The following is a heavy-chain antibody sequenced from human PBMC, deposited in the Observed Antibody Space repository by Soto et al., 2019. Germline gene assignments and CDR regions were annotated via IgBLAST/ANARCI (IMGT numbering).Heavy chain of an antibody. CDR1: GGSVSSGSYY. V-gene: IGHV4-61*01. D-gene: IGHD6-6*01. CDR2: IYYSWST. Sequence: PSETLSLTCTVSGGSVSSGSYYWSWIRQPPGKGLEWIGYIYYSWSTNYNPSLKSRVTISVDTSKNQFSLKLSSVTAADTAGYYCARSYSSWVYRPAPFDYWGQGTLVTVSS. CDR3: ARSYSSWVYRPAPFDY. J-gene: IGHJ4*02.